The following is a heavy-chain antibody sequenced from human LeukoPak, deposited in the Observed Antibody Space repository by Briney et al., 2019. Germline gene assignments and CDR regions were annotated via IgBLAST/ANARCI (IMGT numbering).Heavy chain of an antibody. CDR1: GFTFSNAW. D-gene: IGHD4-17*01. Sequence: PGGSLRLSCAASGFTFSNAWMSWVRQAPGKGLEWVGRIKSKTDGGTTDYAAPVKGRFTISRDDSKNTLYLQMNSLKTEDTAVYYCTTAKGDYGDFDYWGQGTLVTVSS. CDR3: TTAKGDYGDFDY. V-gene: IGHV3-15*01. CDR2: IKSKTDGGTT. J-gene: IGHJ4*02.